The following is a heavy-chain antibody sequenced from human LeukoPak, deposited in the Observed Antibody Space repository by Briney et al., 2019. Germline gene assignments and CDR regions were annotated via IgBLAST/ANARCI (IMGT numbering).Heavy chain of an antibody. CDR3: AKPRDIAADVNWFDP. J-gene: IGHJ5*02. Sequence: GGSLRLSCAASGFTFSSYSMNWVRQAPGKGLEWVSSISSTSSYIYYADSVKGRFTIPRDNAKNSLYLQMNSLRAEDTAVYYCAKPRDIAADVNWFDPWGQGTLVTVSS. CDR1: GFTFSSYS. CDR2: ISSTSSYI. D-gene: IGHD6-13*01. V-gene: IGHV3-21*04.